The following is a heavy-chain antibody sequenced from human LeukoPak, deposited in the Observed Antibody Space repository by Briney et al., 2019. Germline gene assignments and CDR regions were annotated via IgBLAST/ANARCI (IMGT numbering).Heavy chain of an antibody. CDR3: ARVFGYSGYEPFDY. J-gene: IGHJ4*02. CDR1: GFTFSSYS. CDR2: INSDGSST. V-gene: IGHV3-74*01. D-gene: IGHD5-12*01. Sequence: GGSLRLSCAASGFTFSSYSMNWVRQAPGKGLVWVSRINSDGSSTSYADSVKGRFTISRDNAKNTLYLQMNSLRAEDTAVYYCARVFGYSGYEPFDYWGQGTLVTVSS.